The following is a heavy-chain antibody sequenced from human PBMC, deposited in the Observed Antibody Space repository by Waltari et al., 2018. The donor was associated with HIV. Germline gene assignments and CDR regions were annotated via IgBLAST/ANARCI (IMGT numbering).Heavy chain of an antibody. V-gene: IGHV1-8*01. D-gene: IGHD1-26*01. Sequence: QVQLVQSGAEVKQPGASVKVSCKASGYIFNNYDINWVRQATGQGLEWMVWMNPNSRNTGYAQKFQGRVTMTRDTSITTAYMELSSLKSEDTAVYYCARAVNAVGAPHWFAPWGQGTLVTVSS. CDR2: MNPNSRNT. CDR3: ARAVNAVGAPHWFAP. CDR1: GYIFNNYD. J-gene: IGHJ5*02.